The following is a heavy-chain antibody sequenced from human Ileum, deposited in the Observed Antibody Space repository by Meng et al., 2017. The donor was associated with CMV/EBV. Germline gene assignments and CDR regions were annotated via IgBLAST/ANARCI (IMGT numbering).Heavy chain of an antibody. D-gene: IGHD5-12*01. CDR2: IRVYDSHT. CDR1: GYPFVNYG. J-gene: IGHJ4*02. Sequence: QVFMVQSRSEVKTLGASVTVSCKTSGYPFVNYGISWARQAPGRGVEGVGYIRVYDSHTDYAQKFRGRVTMTTDTSTSTTYMELGSLRSDDTATYYCARDSGFWHLDYWGQGTLVTVSS. CDR3: ARDSGFWHLDY. V-gene: IGHV1-18*01.